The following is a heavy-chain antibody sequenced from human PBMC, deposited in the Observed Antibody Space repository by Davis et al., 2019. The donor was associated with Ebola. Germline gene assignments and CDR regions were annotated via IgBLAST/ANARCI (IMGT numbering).Heavy chain of an antibody. V-gene: IGHV3-30-3*01. Sequence: PGGSLRPSCAASGFTFSSYAMHWVRQAPGKGLEWVAVISYDGSNKYYADSVKGRFTISRDNSKNTLYLQMNSLRGEDTAVYYCARDFGLAAAGTAFDYWGQGTLVTVSS. J-gene: IGHJ4*02. CDR2: ISYDGSNK. CDR1: GFTFSSYA. D-gene: IGHD6-13*01. CDR3: ARDFGLAAAGTAFDY.